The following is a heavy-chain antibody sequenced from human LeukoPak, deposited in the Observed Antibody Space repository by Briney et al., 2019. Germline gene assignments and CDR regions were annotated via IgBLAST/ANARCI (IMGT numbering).Heavy chain of an antibody. CDR1: GFTVSSNY. V-gene: IGHV3-66*01. Sequence: PGGSLRLSCAASGFTVSSNYMSWVRQAPGKGLEWVSVIYSGGSTYYADSVKGRFTISRDNSKNTLYLQMNSLRAEDTAVYYCARVSGYSYHGVGPRGQGTLVTVSS. CDR2: IYSGGST. CDR3: ARVSGYSYHGVGP. D-gene: IGHD5-18*01. J-gene: IGHJ5*02.